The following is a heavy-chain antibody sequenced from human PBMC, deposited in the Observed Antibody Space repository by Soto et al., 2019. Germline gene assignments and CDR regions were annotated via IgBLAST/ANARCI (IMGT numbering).Heavy chain of an antibody. V-gene: IGHV3-48*01. CDR2: ISSSSSTI. D-gene: IGHD6-13*01. J-gene: IGHJ5*02. Sequence: GGPLRLSCAASGFTFSSYSMNWVRQAPGKGLEWVSYISSSSSTIYYADSVKGRFTISRDNAKNSLYLQMNSLRAEDTAVYYCSAGTRGWFDPWGQGTLVTVSS. CDR3: SAGTRGWFDP. CDR1: GFTFSSYS.